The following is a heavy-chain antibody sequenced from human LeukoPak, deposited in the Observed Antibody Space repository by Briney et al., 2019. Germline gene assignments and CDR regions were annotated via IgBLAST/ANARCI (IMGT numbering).Heavy chain of an antibody. Sequence: GGSLRLSCAVSGFIVSSNYMNWVRQAPGKGLEWVSVIYSGGSTYYADSVKGRFTISRDNSKNTLYLQMNSLRAEDTAVYYCARGGVEMATIGSFDYWGQGTLVTVSS. CDR2: IYSGGST. J-gene: IGHJ4*02. CDR3: ARGGVEMATIGSFDY. D-gene: IGHD5-24*01. CDR1: GFIVSSNY. V-gene: IGHV3-66*01.